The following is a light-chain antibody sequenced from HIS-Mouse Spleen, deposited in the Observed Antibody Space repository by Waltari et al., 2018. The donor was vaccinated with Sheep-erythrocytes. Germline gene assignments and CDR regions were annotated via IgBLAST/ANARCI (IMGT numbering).Light chain of an antibody. CDR1: SSYVGGYNY. J-gene: IGLJ1*01. CDR2: DVS. CDR3: CSYAGSYNHV. Sequence: QSALTQPASVSGSPGQSVTISCTGTSSYVGGYNYVSWYQQHPGKAPKLMIYDVSKRPSGVPDRFSGSKSGNTASLTISGLQAEDEADYYCCSYAGSYNHVFATGTKVTVL. V-gene: IGLV2-11*01.